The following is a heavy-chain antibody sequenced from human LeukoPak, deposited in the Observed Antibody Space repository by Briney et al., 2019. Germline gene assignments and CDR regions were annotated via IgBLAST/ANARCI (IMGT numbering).Heavy chain of an antibody. CDR2: MYYSGSP. CDR1: GGSISSSSYY. D-gene: IGHD3-10*01. Sequence: PSETMSPTCTVSGGSISSSSYYWGWIRQPPGKGLEWIGSMYYSGSPHYNPSLKSRVTISVDTSKNQFSLKLSSVTAADTAVYYCASQSSGSYFNCFDPWGQGTLVTVSS. J-gene: IGHJ5*02. V-gene: IGHV4-39*01. CDR3: ASQSSGSYFNCFDP.